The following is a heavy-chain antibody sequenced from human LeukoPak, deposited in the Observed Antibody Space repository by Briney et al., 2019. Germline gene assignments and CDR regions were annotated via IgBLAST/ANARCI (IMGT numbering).Heavy chain of an antibody. CDR3: ARSSAVPFGVVPLPDAFDI. CDR1: GFTFSNYA. J-gene: IGHJ3*02. CDR2: VSYDASHK. D-gene: IGHD3-3*01. Sequence: VSSLRVSCAASGFTFSNYAMHWVGQAPGKGLEGVAVVSYDASHKYYAGLVKGRFTISRHHAEKSLYLQRNSQRAEDTAAYYCARSSAVPFGVVPLPDAFDIWGQGTMVTVSS. V-gene: IGHV3-30-3*01.